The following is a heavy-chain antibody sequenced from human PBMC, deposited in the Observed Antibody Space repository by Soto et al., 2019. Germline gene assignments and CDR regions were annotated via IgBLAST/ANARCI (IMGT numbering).Heavy chain of an antibody. D-gene: IGHD6-13*01. V-gene: IGHV1-46*01. CDR1: GYTFTSYY. Sequence: ASVKVSCKASGYTFTSYYMHWVQQAPGQGLEWMGIINPSGGSTSYAQKFQGRVTMTTDTSTSTAYMELRSLRSDDTAVYYCARVIAAAVVFDPWGQGALVTVSS. CDR3: ARVIAAAVVFDP. J-gene: IGHJ5*02. CDR2: INPSGGST.